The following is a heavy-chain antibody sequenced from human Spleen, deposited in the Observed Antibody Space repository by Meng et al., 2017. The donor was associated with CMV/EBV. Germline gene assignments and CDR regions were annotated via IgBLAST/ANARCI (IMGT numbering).Heavy chain of an antibody. Sequence: ASVKVSCKVSGYTLTELSMHWVRQAPGKGLEWIGGFDPEDAETVYAQKFQGRVTMTEDTSTDTAYMDLNSLRSEDSAVYYCATGGGSYGSFDYWGQGTLVTVS. V-gene: IGHV1-24*01. CDR2: FDPEDAET. D-gene: IGHD1-26*01. CDR3: ATGGGSYGSFDY. CDR1: GYTLTELS. J-gene: IGHJ4*02.